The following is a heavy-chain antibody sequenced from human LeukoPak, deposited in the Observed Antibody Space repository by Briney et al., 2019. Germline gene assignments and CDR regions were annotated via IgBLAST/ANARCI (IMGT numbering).Heavy chain of an antibody. CDR2: ISGSGGST. J-gene: IGHJ4*02. V-gene: IGHV3-23*01. CDR3: ARDLELVYYDSSGYDY. CDR1: GFTFSSYA. D-gene: IGHD3-22*01. Sequence: QSGGSLRLSCAASGFTFSSYAMSWVRQAPGKGLEWVSAISGSGGSTYYADSVKGRFTISRDNAKNTLYLQMNSLRAEDTAVYYCARDLELVYYDSSGYDYWGQGTLVIVSS.